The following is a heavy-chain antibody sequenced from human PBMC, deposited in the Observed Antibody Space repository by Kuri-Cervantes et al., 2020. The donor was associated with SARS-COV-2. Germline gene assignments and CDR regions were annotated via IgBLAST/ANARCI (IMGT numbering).Heavy chain of an antibody. CDR1: GGSFINTDHY. J-gene: IGHJ4*02. Sequence: SETLSLTCTVSGGSFINTDHYWTWIRQPPGKGLEWIGHIYYSGGTFYNPFLQSRILMSIDTSKNQFSLKLSSVTAADTAVYYCARVENFRGTNKYYPFFHYCGQGTPVTVSS. V-gene: IGHV4-30-4*01. D-gene: IGHD3-16*01. CDR2: IYYSGGT. CDR3: ARVENFRGTNKYYPFFHY.